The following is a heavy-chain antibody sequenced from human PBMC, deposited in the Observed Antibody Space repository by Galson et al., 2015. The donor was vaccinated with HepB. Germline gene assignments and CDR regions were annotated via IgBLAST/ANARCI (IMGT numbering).Heavy chain of an antibody. CDR3: AKSGGVGRVWVTGSGMDV. CDR1: GFTFDEYA. CDR2: ISWHSGSI. V-gene: IGHV3-9*01. J-gene: IGHJ6*02. D-gene: IGHD3-16*01. Sequence: SLRLSCAASGFTFDEYAMHWVRQAPGKGLEWVSGISWHSGSIGYADSVKGRFTISRDNAKNSLYMQVNSLRAEDTALYYCAKSGGVGRVWVTGSGMDVWGQGTTVTVSS.